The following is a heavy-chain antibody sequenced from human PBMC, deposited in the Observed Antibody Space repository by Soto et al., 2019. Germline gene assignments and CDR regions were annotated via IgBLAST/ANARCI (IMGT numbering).Heavy chain of an antibody. CDR1: GFTFSSYG. CDR3: AKDRFQGTFDY. D-gene: IGHD1-1*01. J-gene: IGHJ4*02. CDR2: ISYDGSNK. V-gene: IGHV3-30*18. Sequence: GGSLRLSCAASGFTFSSYGMHWVRQAPGKGLEWVAVISYDGSNKYYADSVKGRFTISRDNSKNTLYLQMNSLRAEDTAVYYCAKDRFQGTFDYWGQGTLVTVSS.